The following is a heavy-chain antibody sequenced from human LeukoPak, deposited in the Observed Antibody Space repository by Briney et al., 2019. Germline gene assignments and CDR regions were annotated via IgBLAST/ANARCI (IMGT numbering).Heavy chain of an antibody. D-gene: IGHD2-2*01. V-gene: IGHV4-38-2*01. J-gene: IGHJ4*02. CDR3: ARNGTNNYFDY. Sequence: PSETLSLTCAVSGYSISSGYYWGWIRQPPGKGLEWIGSIYHSGSTHYNPSLKSRVTISVDTSKNQFSLKLNSVTAADTAVYCCARNGTNNYFDYWGQGTLVTVSS. CDR1: GYSISSGYY. CDR2: IYHSGST.